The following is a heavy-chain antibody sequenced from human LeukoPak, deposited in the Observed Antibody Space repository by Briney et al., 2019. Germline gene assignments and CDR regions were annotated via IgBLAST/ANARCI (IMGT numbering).Heavy chain of an antibody. CDR1: GFTFSSYG. J-gene: IGHJ6*03. V-gene: IGHV3-30*18. Sequence: PGRSLRLSCAASGFTFSSYGMHWVRQAPGKGLEWVAVISYDGSNKYYADSVKGRFTISRDNSKNTLYLQMNSLRAEDTAVYYCAKGLYTPRSVFHYYYYYMDVRGKGTTVTVSS. D-gene: IGHD2-21*01. CDR2: ISYDGSNK. CDR3: AKGLYTPRSVFHYYYYYMDV.